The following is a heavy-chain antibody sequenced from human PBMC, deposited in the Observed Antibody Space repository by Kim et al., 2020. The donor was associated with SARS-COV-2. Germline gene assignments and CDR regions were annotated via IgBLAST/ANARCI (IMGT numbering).Heavy chain of an antibody. CDR2: ISGSGGST. Sequence: GGSLRLSCAASGFTFSSYAMSWVRQAPGKGLEWVSAISGSGGSTYYADSVKGRFTISRDNSKNTLYLQMNSLRAEDTAVYYCAKEAALLLWFGELFIVPPYFDYWGQGTLVTVSS. CDR3: AKEAALLLWFGELFIVPPYFDY. J-gene: IGHJ4*02. CDR1: GFTFSSYA. D-gene: IGHD3-10*01. V-gene: IGHV3-23*01.